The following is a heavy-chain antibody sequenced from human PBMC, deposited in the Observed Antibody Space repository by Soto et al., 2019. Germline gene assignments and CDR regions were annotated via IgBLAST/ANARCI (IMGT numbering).Heavy chain of an antibody. CDR2: ISGSGGST. V-gene: IGHV3-23*01. J-gene: IGHJ4*02. CDR3: AKDTYYYGSGSPPIAHY. Sequence: GGSLRLSCAASGFTFSSYAMSWVRQAPGKGLEWVSAISGSGGSTYYADSVKGRFTISRDNSKNTLYLQMNSLRAEDTAVYYCAKDTYYYGSGSPPIAHYWGQGTLVTVSS. D-gene: IGHD3-10*01. CDR1: GFTFSSYA.